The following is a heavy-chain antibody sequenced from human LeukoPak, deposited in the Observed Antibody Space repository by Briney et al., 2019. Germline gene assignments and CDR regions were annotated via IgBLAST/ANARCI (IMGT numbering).Heavy chain of an antibody. V-gene: IGHV3-23*01. CDR2: ISGSGGST. CDR3: AKDYDSSGYYYRESESSRAPSDY. CDR1: GFTFSSYG. J-gene: IGHJ4*02. Sequence: EGSLRLSCAASGFTFSSYGMSWVRQAPGKGLEWVSAISGSGGSTYYADSVKGRFTISRDNSKNTLYLQMNSLRAEDTAVYYCAKDYDSSGYYYRESESSRAPSDYWGQGTLVTVSS. D-gene: IGHD3-22*01.